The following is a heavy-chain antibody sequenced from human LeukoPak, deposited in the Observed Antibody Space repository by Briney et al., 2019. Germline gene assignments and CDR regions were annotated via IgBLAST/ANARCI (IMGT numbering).Heavy chain of an antibody. D-gene: IGHD3-10*01. J-gene: IGHJ5*02. CDR3: AREVTSNWFDP. Sequence: SETLSLTCTVSGGSISSGDYYWSWIRQPPGKGLEWIGYIYYSGSTYYNPSLKSRVTISVDTSKNQFSLKLSSVTAADTAVYYCAREVTSNWFDPWGQGTLVTVSS. V-gene: IGHV4-30-4*08. CDR1: GGSISSGDYY. CDR2: IYYSGST.